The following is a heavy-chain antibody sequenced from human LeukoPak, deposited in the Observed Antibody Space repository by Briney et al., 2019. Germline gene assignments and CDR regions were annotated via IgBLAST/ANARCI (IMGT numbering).Heavy chain of an antibody. CDR1: GFTFSSYG. V-gene: IGHV3-72*01. CDR2: SRDKGNSYTT. D-gene: IGHD3-10*01. Sequence: GGSLRLSCAASGFTFSSYGMSWVRQAPGKGLEWVGRSRDKGNSYTTAYAASVRGRFTISRDDSKNSLYLQMNSLKIEDTAVYYCTKLARAPRDFDYWGQGTLVTVSS. CDR3: TKLARAPRDFDY. J-gene: IGHJ4*01.